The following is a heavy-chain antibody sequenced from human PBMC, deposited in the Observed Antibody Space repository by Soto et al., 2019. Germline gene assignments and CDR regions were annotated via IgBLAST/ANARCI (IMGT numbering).Heavy chain of an antibody. CDR2: IYHSGST. CDR1: GGSISSGGYS. CDR3: ARAGVLGAVAADY. Sequence: QLQLQESGSGLVKPSQTLSLTCAVSGGSISSGGYSWSWIRQPPGKGLEWIGYIYHSGSTYYNPSLKSRVPISVDRSKNQFSLKLSSVTAADTAVYYCARAGVLGAVAADYWGQGTLGTVSS. V-gene: IGHV4-30-2*01. J-gene: IGHJ4*02. D-gene: IGHD6-19*01.